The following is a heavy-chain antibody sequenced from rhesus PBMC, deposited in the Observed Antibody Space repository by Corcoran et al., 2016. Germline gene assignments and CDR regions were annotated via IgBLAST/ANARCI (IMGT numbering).Heavy chain of an antibody. CDR3: AREDRYSGEYFEF. CDR1: GGSISDDYY. Sequence: QVQLQESGPGLVKPSETLSLTCAVSGGSISDDYYWSWIRQPPGKGLEWIGYIYGSGGGTNYNPSLKNRVTISIDTSKNQFSLKLSSVTAADTAVYYCAREDRYSGEYFEFWGQGALVTVSS. V-gene: IGHV4-106*01. D-gene: IGHD6-25*01. J-gene: IGHJ1*01. CDR2: IYGSGGGT.